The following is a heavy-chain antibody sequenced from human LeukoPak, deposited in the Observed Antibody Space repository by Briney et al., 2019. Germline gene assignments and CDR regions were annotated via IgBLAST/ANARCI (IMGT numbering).Heavy chain of an antibody. CDR2: INHSGST. J-gene: IGHJ6*02. CDR3: ARGGLATSRRRGYGMDV. CDR1: GGPFSGYY. Sequence: SETLSLTCAVYGGPFSGYYWSWIRQPPGKGLEWIGEINHSGSTNYNPSLKSRVTISVDTSKNQFSLKLSSVTAADTAVYYCARGGLATSRRRGYGMDVWGQGTTVTVSS. D-gene: IGHD5-12*01. V-gene: IGHV4-34*01.